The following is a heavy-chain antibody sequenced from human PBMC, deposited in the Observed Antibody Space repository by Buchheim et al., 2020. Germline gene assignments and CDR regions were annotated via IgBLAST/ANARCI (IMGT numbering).Heavy chain of an antibody. Sequence: QVQLVESGGGVVQPGRSLRLSCAASGFTFSSYGMHWVRQAPGKGLEWVAVISYDGSNKYYADSVKGRFTISRDNSKNTLYLQMNSLRAEDTAVYYCAKPTYSSGRRGIDYWGQGTL. J-gene: IGHJ4*02. CDR1: GFTFSSYG. D-gene: IGHD6-19*01. CDR3: AKPTYSSGRRGIDY. V-gene: IGHV3-30*18. CDR2: ISYDGSNK.